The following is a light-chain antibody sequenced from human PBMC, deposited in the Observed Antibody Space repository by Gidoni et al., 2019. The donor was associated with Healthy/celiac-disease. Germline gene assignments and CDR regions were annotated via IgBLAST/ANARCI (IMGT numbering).Light chain of an antibody. Sequence: DIQLPQSPSTLSPSVGDTVTISCRASQSSSSWLAWYQQKPGTALKLLIYKASSLESGIPSRFSGSGSGTEYTVSISSLQPDDFATYYCQQYNSYPWTFGQGTKVEIK. CDR3: QQYNSYPWT. J-gene: IGKJ1*01. V-gene: IGKV1-5*03. CDR1: QSSSSW. CDR2: KAS.